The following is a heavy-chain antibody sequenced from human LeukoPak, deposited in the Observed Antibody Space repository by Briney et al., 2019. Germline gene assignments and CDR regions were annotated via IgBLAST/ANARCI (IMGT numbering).Heavy chain of an antibody. D-gene: IGHD3-10*01. CDR1: GGSISSSSYY. CDR2: IYYSGST. CDR3: ASTAHLLLWFGELSFDY. V-gene: IGHV4-39*01. Sequence: SETLSLTCTVSGGSISSSSYYWGWIRQPPGKGLEWIGSIYYSGSTYYNPSIKSRVTISVDTSTNQFSLNLSSVTAADTAVYYCASTAHLLLWFGELSFDYWGQGTLVTVSS. J-gene: IGHJ4*02.